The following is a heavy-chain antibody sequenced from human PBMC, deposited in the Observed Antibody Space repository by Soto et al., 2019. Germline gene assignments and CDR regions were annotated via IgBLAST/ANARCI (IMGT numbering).Heavy chain of an antibody. CDR3: ARDRVAGIWGDAFDI. Sequence: GASVKVSCKASGYNFINYGISWVRQAPGQGLEWMGWISVYKGNTNYAQKLQGRVTMTTDTSTSTAYMDLRSLTSDDTAVYYCARDRVAGIWGDAFDIWGQGTMVTVSS. J-gene: IGHJ3*02. CDR1: GYNFINYG. CDR2: ISVYKGNT. D-gene: IGHD3-16*01. V-gene: IGHV1-18*01.